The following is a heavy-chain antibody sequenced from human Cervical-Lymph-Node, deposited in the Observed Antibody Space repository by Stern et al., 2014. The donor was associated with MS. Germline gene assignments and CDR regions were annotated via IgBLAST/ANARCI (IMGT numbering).Heavy chain of an antibody. V-gene: IGHV1-8*01. CDR3: TRGWSA. CDR1: GYTFTSDD. Sequence: VQLVESGAEVKKPGASVKVSCKASGYTFTSDDINWARQVPGQGLEWMGWMNPDSGDTGYAQKFRGKFTITRDLSINTAYMEMSSLKFEDTAVYYCTRGWSAWGQGTLVTVSS. J-gene: IGHJ4*02. CDR2: MNPDSGDT. D-gene: IGHD3-3*01.